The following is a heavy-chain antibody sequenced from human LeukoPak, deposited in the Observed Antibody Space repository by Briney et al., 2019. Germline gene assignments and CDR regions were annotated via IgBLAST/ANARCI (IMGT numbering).Heavy chain of an antibody. D-gene: IGHD1-26*01. J-gene: IGHJ4*02. Sequence: GGSLRLSCAASGFTFSSYSMNWVRQAPGKGLEWVSSISSSSSYIYYADSVKGRFTISRDSSKNTLYLQMSSLRADDTAVYYCAKGEADLDYWGQGTLVTVSS. CDR3: AKGEADLDY. CDR1: GFTFSSYS. CDR2: ISSSSSYI. V-gene: IGHV3-21*01.